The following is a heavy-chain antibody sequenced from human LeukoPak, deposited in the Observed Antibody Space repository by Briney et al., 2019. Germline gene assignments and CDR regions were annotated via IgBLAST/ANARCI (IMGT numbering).Heavy chain of an antibody. V-gene: IGHV3-21*06. Sequence: GGSLRLSCAASGFSFSFYTLNWVRQAPGKGLEWVSSISDGGSDVYYADPIKGRFAISRDDAKNSLSLEMNSLRVEDTATYYCAKGKSGSYYYYMDVWGKGTTVTVSS. CDR3: AKGKSGSYYYYMDV. J-gene: IGHJ6*03. CDR2: ISDGGSDV. CDR1: GFSFSFYT.